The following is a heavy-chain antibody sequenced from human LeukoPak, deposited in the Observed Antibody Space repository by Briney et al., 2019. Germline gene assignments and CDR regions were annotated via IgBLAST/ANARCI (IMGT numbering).Heavy chain of an antibody. V-gene: IGHV3-7*03. CDR3: AKQVVVPAAISY. Sequence: PGGSLRLSCAASGFTFSSYWMNWARQAPGKGLEWVASINHNGNVNYYVDSVKGRSTISRDNSKNTLYLQMNSLRAEDTAVYYCAKQVVVPAAISYWGQGTLVTVSS. J-gene: IGHJ4*02. CDR2: INHNGNVN. D-gene: IGHD2-2*02. CDR1: GFTFSSYW.